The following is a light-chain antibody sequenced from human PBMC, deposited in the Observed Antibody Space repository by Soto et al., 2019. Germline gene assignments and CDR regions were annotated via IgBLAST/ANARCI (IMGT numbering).Light chain of an antibody. V-gene: IGLV1-44*01. Sequence: QSVLTQPPSASGTPGQRVTISCSGSSSNIGGNTVNWYQQLPGTAPKLLMYSNNLRPSGVPDRFSGSKSGTSASLAISGLQSEDEADYYCATWDDSLNGVIFGGGTKVTVL. J-gene: IGLJ2*01. CDR1: SSNIGGNT. CDR3: ATWDDSLNGVI. CDR2: SNN.